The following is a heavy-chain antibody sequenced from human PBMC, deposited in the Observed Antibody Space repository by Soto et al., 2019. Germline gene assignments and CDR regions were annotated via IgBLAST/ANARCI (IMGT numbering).Heavy chain of an antibody. Sequence: SVKVSCKASGRVFIKYGINWLLQAPVQVLEWMGGIMPVFGTADYAQNFHGRVTITADESTTTAYMELTSLKTEDTAVYYCARDRWGSYSFDSWGQGTLVTVSS. D-gene: IGHD1-26*01. V-gene: IGHV1-69*13. CDR2: IMPVFGTA. J-gene: IGHJ5*01. CDR3: ARDRWGSYSFDS. CDR1: GRVFIKYG.